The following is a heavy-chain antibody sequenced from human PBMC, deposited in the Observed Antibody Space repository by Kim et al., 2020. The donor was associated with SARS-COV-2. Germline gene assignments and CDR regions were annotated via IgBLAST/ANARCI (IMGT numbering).Heavy chain of an antibody. J-gene: IGHJ2*01. CDR3: ARHTIIAVAGIKDWYFDL. D-gene: IGHD6-19*01. Sequence: KRRVTISVDTSKNQFSLKLSSVTAADTAVYYCARHTIIAVAGIKDWYFDLWGRGTLVTVSS. V-gene: IGHV4-59*08.